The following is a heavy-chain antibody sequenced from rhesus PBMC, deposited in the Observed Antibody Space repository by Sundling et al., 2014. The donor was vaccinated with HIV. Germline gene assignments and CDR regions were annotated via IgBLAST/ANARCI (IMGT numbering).Heavy chain of an antibody. V-gene: IGHV1S2*01. Sequence: QVQLVQSGAEVKKPGSSVKVSCKASGYTFTDYYMHWVRQAPRQGLEWMGWINPYNGNTKYPQTFQGRVTMTRDTSTSTAYMELTSLRSEDTAVYYCARGPLIWTGYYSAIIFHYWGQGVQVTVSS. J-gene: IGHJ4*01. D-gene: IGHD3-3*01. CDR2: INPYNGNT. CDR3: ARGPLIWTGYYSAIIFHY. CDR1: GYTFTDYY.